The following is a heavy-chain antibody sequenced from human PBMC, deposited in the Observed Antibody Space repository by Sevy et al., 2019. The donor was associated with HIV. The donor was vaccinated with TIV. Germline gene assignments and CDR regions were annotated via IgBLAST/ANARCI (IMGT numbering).Heavy chain of an antibody. V-gene: IGHV3-21*01. CDR2: ISSSSSYI. J-gene: IGHJ4*02. D-gene: IGHD4-4*01. CDR1: GFTFSSYS. Sequence: GGSLRLSCAASGFTFSSYSMNWVRQAPGKGLEWVSSISSSSSYIYYADSVKGRFTISRDNAKNSLYLQMNSLRAEDTAVYYCARRSNTVTTSGEVFDRGFDYWGQGTLVTVS. CDR3: ARRSNTVTTSGEVFDRGFDY.